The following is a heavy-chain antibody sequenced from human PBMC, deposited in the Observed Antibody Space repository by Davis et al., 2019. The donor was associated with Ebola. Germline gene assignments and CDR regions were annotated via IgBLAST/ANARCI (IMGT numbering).Heavy chain of an antibody. CDR2: ISNGGRT. Sequence: SETLSLTCSVSGGSVARDYLSFVRQSPGKGLEWIGFISNGGRTIYNPSLRGRVTISIDTSKNQFSLEVRSVTASDTAFYYCVRGSDAYKTGYWCQGNLVTVSS. V-gene: IGHV4-59*02. CDR3: VRGSDAYKTGY. CDR1: GGSVARDY. D-gene: IGHD5-24*01. J-gene: IGHJ4*02.